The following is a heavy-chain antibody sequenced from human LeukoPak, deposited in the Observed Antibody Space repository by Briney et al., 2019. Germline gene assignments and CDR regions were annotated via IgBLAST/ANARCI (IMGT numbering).Heavy chain of an antibody. V-gene: IGHV2-70*11. CDR3: ARPQGFGDPWYFDL. CDR2: IDWDDDK. D-gene: IGHD3-10*01. CDR1: GFSLSTSGMC. J-gene: IGHJ2*01. Sequence: ESGPALVKPTQTLTLTCTFSGFSLSTSGMCVSWIRQPPGKALEWLARIDWDDDKYYSTSLKTRLTISKDTSKNQVVLTMTNMDPVDTATYYCARPQGFGDPWYFDLWGRGTLVTVSS.